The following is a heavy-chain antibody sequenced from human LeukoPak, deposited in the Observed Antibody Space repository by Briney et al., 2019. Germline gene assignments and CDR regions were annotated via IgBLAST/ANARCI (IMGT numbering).Heavy chain of an antibody. CDR2: ISAYNGNT. Sequence: GGSLRLSCAASGFTFTSYGISWVRQAPGQGLEWMGWISAYNGNTNYAQKLQGRVTMTTDTSTSTAYMELRSLRSDDTAVYYCARGYSYNDYWGQGTLVTVSS. CDR1: GFTFTSYG. CDR3: ARGYSYNDY. D-gene: IGHD5-18*01. J-gene: IGHJ4*02. V-gene: IGHV1-18*01.